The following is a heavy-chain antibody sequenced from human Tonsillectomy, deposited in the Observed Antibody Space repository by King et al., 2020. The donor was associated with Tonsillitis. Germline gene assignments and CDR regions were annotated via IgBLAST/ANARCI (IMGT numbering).Heavy chain of an antibody. CDR1: GGTFSSYA. V-gene: IGHV1-69*01. CDR2: IIPMFDTP. CDR3: ARDNGFGSGTYYITGY. Sequence: VQLVESGAEVKKPGSSVKVSCEASGGTFSSYAISWVRQAPGQGLEWMGGIIPMFDTPSYAQKFQGRVTITADESTSTAYMELSSLRSEDTALYYCARDNGFGSGTYYITGYWGQGTLVTVSS. J-gene: IGHJ4*02. D-gene: IGHD3-10*01.